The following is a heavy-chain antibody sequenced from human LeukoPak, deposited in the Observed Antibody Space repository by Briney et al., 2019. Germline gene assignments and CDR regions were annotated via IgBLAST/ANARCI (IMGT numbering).Heavy chain of an antibody. CDR1: GYTFTSYY. Sequence: ASVKVSCKASGYTFTSYYMHWVRQAPGQGLEWMGIINPSGGSTSYAQKFQGRVTMTRDMSTSTVYMGLSSLRSEDTAVYYCARDHRVTGYRYYFDYWGQGTLVTVSS. CDR2: INPSGGST. CDR3: ARDHRVTGYRYYFDY. J-gene: IGHJ4*02. V-gene: IGHV1-46*01. D-gene: IGHD3-9*01.